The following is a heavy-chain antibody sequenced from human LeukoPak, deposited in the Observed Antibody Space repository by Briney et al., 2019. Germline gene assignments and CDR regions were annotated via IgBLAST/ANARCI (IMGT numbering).Heavy chain of an antibody. CDR1: GGTFSSYA. CDR2: INAGNGNT. Sequence: ASVKVSCKASGGTFSSYAMHWVRQAPGQRLEWMGWINAGNGNTKYSQKFQGRVTITRDTSASTAYMELSSLRSEDTAVYYCARDSNPLTYYYGSGSSQDNWFDPWGQGTLVTVSS. V-gene: IGHV1-3*01. CDR3: ARDSNPLTYYYGSGSSQDNWFDP. J-gene: IGHJ5*02. D-gene: IGHD3-10*01.